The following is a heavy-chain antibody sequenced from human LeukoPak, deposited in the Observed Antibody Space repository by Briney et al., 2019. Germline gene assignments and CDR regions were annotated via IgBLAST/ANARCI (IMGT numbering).Heavy chain of an antibody. D-gene: IGHD6-6*01. V-gene: IGHV4-59*08. CDR2: IYYSGST. CDR3: ARLFSYSSYESPTYFDY. Sequence: SETLSLTCTVSGGSTSSYYWSWIRQPPGKGLEWIGYIYYSGSTNYNPSLKSRVTISVDTSKNQFSLKLSSVTAADTAVYYCARLFSYSSYESPTYFDYWGQGTLVTVSS. CDR1: GGSTSSYY. J-gene: IGHJ4*02.